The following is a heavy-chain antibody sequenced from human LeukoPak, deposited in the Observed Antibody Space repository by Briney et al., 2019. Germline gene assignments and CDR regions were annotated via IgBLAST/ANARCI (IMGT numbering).Heavy chain of an antibody. CDR3: ASQRLAYCGGDCQDY. V-gene: IGHV3-21*01. Sequence: GGSLRLSCAASGFTFSSYSMNWVRQAPGKGLEWVSSISSSSSYIYYADSVKGRFTISRDNAKNPLYLQMNSLRAEDTAVYYCASQRLAYCGGDCQDYWGQGTLVTVSS. CDR1: GFTFSSYS. J-gene: IGHJ4*02. D-gene: IGHD2-21*02. CDR2: ISSSSSYI.